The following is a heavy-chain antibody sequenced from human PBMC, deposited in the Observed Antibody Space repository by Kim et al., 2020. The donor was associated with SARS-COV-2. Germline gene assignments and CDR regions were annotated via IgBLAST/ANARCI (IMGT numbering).Heavy chain of an antibody. CDR2: ISSSSSYI. CDR3: AGLSITGTQSFDS. V-gene: IGHV3-21*01. D-gene: IGHD1-20*01. CDR1: GFTFSIHS. J-gene: IGHJ4*02. Sequence: GGSLRLSCAASGFTFSIHSMNWVRQAPGKGLEWVSSISSSSSYIYYAGSVKGRFTISRDNAKNSLSLQMNSLRAEDTAVYYCAGLSITGTQSFDSWGQGILVTVSS.